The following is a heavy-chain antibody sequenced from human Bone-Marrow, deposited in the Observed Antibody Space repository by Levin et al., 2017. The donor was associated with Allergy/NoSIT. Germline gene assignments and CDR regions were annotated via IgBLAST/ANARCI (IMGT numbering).Heavy chain of an antibody. V-gene: IGHV3-23*01. D-gene: IGHD6-19*01. CDR3: GKVSPGYGTGWYGGDQN. J-gene: IGHJ1*01. CDR1: GFTFGSST. CDR2: IRGSGGST. Sequence: GESLKISCATSGFTFGSSTMSWVRPAPGKGLGWVSSIRGSGGSTHYTDSVKGRFTLSRDNSKKTLFLQMNSLRAEDTDVYYCGKVSPGYGTGWYGGDQNWGQGTLVTVSS.